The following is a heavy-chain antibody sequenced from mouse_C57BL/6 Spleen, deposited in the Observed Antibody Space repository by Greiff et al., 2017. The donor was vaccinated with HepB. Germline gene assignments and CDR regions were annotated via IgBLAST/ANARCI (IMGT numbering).Heavy chain of an antibody. CDR3: ARKRGSREFAY. Sequence: EVQWVESGGGLVKPGGSLKLSCAASGFTFSDYGMHWVRQAPEKGLEWVAYISSGSSTIYYADTVKGRFTISRGNAKNTLFLQMTSLRSEDTAMYYCARKRGSREFAYWGQGTLVTVSA. J-gene: IGHJ3*01. V-gene: IGHV5-17*01. CDR2: ISSGSSTI. CDR1: GFTFSDYG.